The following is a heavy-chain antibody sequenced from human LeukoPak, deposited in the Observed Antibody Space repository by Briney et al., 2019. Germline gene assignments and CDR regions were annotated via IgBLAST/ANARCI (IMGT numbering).Heavy chain of an antibody. Sequence: GGSLRLSCAASGFTFDDYGMSWVRQAPGKGLEWVSGINWNGGSTGYADSVKGRFTISRDNAKNSLYLQMNSLRAEDTALYYCARGVAVAGMLDAFDIWGQGTMVSVSS. V-gene: IGHV3-20*04. D-gene: IGHD6-19*01. CDR3: ARGVAVAGMLDAFDI. J-gene: IGHJ3*02. CDR2: INWNGGST. CDR1: GFTFDDYG.